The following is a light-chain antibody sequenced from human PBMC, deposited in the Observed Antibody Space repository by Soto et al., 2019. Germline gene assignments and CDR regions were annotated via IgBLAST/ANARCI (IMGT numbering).Light chain of an antibody. Sequence: EIVLTQSPGTLSLSPGERATLSCRASQSVSSSYLAWYQQKPGQAPRLLIYGASSRATGIPDRFSGSGSGTDFTLTISRLEPEDFEVYYCQKYGSAPPYTFGQGPKLEIK. CDR1: QSVSSSY. V-gene: IGKV3-20*01. CDR3: QKYGSAPPYT. CDR2: GAS. J-gene: IGKJ2*01.